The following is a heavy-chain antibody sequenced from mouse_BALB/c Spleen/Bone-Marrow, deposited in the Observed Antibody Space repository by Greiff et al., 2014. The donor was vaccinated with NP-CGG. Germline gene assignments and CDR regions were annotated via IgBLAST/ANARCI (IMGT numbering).Heavy chain of an antibody. J-gene: IGHJ3*01. D-gene: IGHD2-4*01. V-gene: IGHV2-9*02. CDR1: GFSLTSYG. CDR2: IWAGGST. CDR3: ARDRGFYYDYDERRFDY. Sequence: VKLMESGPGLVAPSQSLSITCTVSGFSLTSYGVHWVRQPPGKALEWLGIIWAGGSTNYNSALMSRLSISKDNSKSQVILKMNSLQIDDTAMYYCARDRGFYYDYDERRFDYWGQGTLVTVSA.